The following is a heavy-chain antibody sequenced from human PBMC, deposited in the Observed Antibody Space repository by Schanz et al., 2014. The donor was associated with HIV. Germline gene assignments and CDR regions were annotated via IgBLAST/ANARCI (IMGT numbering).Heavy chain of an antibody. CDR1: GFTFRSYG. V-gene: IGHV3-30*19. D-gene: IGHD6-13*01. CDR3: AKVGRIYSTTWIDH. CDR2: ISFDGSNK. Sequence: QVQLVESGGGVVQPGRSLRLSCAASGFTFRSYGMHWVRQAPGKGLEWVAIISFDGSNKYYADSVKGRFTISRDNSKNTLYLQMNSLRGEDSAVYYCAKVGRIYSTTWIDHWGQGTLVTVSS. J-gene: IGHJ4*02.